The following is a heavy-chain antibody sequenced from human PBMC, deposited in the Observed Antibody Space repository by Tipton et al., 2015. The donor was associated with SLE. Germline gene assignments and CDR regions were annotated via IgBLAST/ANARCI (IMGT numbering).Heavy chain of an antibody. D-gene: IGHD4-17*01. J-gene: IGHJ5*02. CDR1: GGSISSGGYY. V-gene: IGHV4-31*03. CDR3: ARGGGDDYGVYNWFDP. CDR2: IYYSGST. Sequence: TLSLTCTVSGGSISSGGYYWSWIRQHPGKGLEWIGYIYYSGSTYYNPSLKSRVTISVDTSKNQFSLKLSSVTAADTAVYYCARGGGDDYGVYNWFDPWGQGTLVTVSS.